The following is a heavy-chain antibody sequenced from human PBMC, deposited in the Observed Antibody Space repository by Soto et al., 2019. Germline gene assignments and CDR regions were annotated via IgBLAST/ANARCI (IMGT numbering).Heavy chain of an antibody. CDR3: ARGRRGAAAAVFVY. CDR1: GGSFSGYY. CDR2: INHSGST. D-gene: IGHD6-13*01. Sequence: PSETLSLTCAVYGGSFSGYYWTWIRQPPGKGLEWIGEINHSGSTNYNPSLKSRVTISVDTSKNQFSLKLSSVTAADTVVYFSARGRRGAAAAVFVYWGQGTLVTVSS. V-gene: IGHV4-34*01. J-gene: IGHJ4*02.